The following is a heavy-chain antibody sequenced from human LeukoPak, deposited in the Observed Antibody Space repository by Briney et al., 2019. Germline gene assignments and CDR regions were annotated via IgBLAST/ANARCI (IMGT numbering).Heavy chain of an antibody. CDR3: ARATSSWYGYPER. Sequence: SETLSLTCTVSGDSISSGSYYWSWIRQPAGKGLEWIGRIYTSGSTNYNPSLKSRVTISVDTSKNQFSLKLSSVTAADTAMYYCARATSSWYGYPERWGQGTLVTVSS. D-gene: IGHD6-13*01. J-gene: IGHJ4*02. CDR2: IYTSGST. CDR1: GDSISSGSYY. V-gene: IGHV4-61*02.